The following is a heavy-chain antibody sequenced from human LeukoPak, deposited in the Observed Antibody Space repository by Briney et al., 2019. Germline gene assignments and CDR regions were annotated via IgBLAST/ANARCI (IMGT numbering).Heavy chain of an antibody. CDR1: GYTFTGYY. CDR2: INPNSGGT. V-gene: IGHV1-2*06. D-gene: IGHD5-18*01. J-gene: IGHJ3*02. CDR3: ARLSVDTAMVAAFDI. Sequence: ASVKVSCKASGYTFTGYYMHWVRQAPGQGLEWMGRINPNSGGTNYAQKFQGRVTMTRDTSISTAYTELSRLRSDDTAVYYCARLSVDTAMVAAFDIWGQGTMVTVSS.